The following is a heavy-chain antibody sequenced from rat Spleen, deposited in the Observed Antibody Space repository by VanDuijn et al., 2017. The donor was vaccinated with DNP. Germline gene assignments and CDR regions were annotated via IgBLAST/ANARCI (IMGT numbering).Heavy chain of an antibody. J-gene: IGHJ3*01. V-gene: IGHV5-22*01. CDR2: IGSDGYAP. CDR3: ATHAHWFAY. Sequence: EVQLVESGGGLVQPGRSLKVSCAVSGFTFSDYYMAWVRQAPTKGLEWVAYIGSDGYAPYYGDSVKGRFTISRDNAKSTLYLQMNSLRSEDMATYYCATHAHWFAYWGQGTLVTVSS. CDR1: GFTFSDYY.